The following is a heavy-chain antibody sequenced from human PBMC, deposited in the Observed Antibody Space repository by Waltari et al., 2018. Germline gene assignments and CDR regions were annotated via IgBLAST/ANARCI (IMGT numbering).Heavy chain of an antibody. CDR2: ISHSGYT. D-gene: IGHD3-3*01. V-gene: IGHV4-34*02. CDR3: ASLLLDTPPGSYYYYMDV. J-gene: IGHJ6*03. CDR1: GGTLSGFY. Sequence: QVHLQQWGAGLLKPSETLSLTCGVYGGTLSGFYWSWIRQPPGKGLEWIGEISHSGYTTYNPSLKSRVTMSLDTSKSQFSLTLYSMTAADTAVYYCASLLLDTPPGSYYYYMDVWGKGTTVTFSS.